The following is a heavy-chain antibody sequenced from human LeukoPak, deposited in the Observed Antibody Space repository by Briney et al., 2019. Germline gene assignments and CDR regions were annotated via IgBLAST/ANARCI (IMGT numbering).Heavy chain of an antibody. CDR3: ARDPCVY. CDR1: GFTFSSYA. CDR2: ISYDGSNK. V-gene: IGHV3-30-3*01. Sequence: SGGSLRLSCAASGFTFSSYAMHWVRQAPGKGLEWVAVISYDGSNKYYADSVKGRFTISRDNSKNTLYLQMNSLRAEDTAVYYCARDPCVYWGQGTLVTVSS. J-gene: IGHJ4*02.